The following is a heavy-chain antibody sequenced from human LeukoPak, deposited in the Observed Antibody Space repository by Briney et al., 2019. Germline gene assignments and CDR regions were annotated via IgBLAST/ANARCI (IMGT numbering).Heavy chain of an antibody. D-gene: IGHD2-2*01. CDR2: IKQDESEE. CDR1: GFSLRNYW. V-gene: IGHV3-7*01. CDR3: ARALDSSSSRYQAFEY. Sequence: PGGSLRLSCVASGFSLRNYWMSWVRQAPGKGLEWVANIKQDESEEYYVDSVKGRFTISRDNAKNSLYLQMNSLRAEDTAVYYCARALDSSSSRYQAFEYWGQGTLVTVSS. J-gene: IGHJ4*02.